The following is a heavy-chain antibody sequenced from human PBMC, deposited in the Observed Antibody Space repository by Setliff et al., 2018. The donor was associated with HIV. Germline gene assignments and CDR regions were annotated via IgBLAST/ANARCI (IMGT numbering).Heavy chain of an antibody. CDR1: GYTFTGYY. J-gene: IGHJ3*02. Sequence: ASVKVSCKASGYTFTGYYMHWVRQAPGQGLEWMGWNNPNSGGTNYAQKFQGRVTMTRDTSISTAYMELSRLRSDDTAVYYCARDRYYDSSGYYWFDAFDIWGQGTMVTVSS. CDR3: ARDRYYDSSGYYWFDAFDI. CDR2: NNPNSGGT. D-gene: IGHD3-22*01. V-gene: IGHV1-2*02.